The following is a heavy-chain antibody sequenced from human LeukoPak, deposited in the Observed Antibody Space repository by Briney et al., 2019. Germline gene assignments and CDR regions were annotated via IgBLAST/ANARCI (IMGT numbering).Heavy chain of an antibody. V-gene: IGHV1-46*01. CDR3: AREARDGYYYYYMDV. Sequence: ASVKVSCKASGYTFTSCYMHWVRQAPGQGLEWMGIINPSGGSTSYAQKFQGRVTMTRDTSTSTVYMELSSLRSEDTAVYYCAREARDGYYYYYMDVWGRGTTVTISS. CDR1: GYTFTSCY. D-gene: IGHD5-24*01. J-gene: IGHJ6*03. CDR2: INPSGGST.